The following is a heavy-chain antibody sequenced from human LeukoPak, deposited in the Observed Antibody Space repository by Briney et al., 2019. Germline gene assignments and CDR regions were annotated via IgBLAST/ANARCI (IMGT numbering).Heavy chain of an antibody. D-gene: IGHD4-17*01. CDR1: VYTFTDYY. CDR2: INPYSGGT. J-gene: IGHJ4*02. CDR3: ATLTTTKTTSLYHFSS. Sequence: ASVKVSCMACVYTFTDYYIHWVRQAPAQGLEWMGWINPYSGGTNFAQKFRGGVTMTRDTSISTAYMDLSRLRSDDTAIYYCATLTTTKTTSLYHFSSWGQGTLVTVSS. V-gene: IGHV1-2*02.